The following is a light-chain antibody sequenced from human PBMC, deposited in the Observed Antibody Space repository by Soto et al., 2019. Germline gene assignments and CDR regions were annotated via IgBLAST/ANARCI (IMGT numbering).Light chain of an antibody. J-gene: IGLJ2*01. CDR2: EVS. V-gene: IGLV2-14*01. Sequence: QSALTQPASVSGSPGQSITISCTGTSSDVGGYHYVSWYQQHPGKAPKLMIYEVSNRPSGISNRFSGSKSGNTASLTISGLQAEDEADYYCSSYTSSRAVVFGGGTKLTV. CDR1: SSDVGGYHY. CDR3: SSYTSSRAVV.